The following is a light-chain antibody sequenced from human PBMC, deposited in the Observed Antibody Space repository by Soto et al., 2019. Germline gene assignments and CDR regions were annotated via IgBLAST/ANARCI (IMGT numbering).Light chain of an antibody. V-gene: IGLV1-40*01. Sequence: QSALTQPPSVSGAPGQRVTISCTGHSSNIGAGYDVHWYQQLPGTAPKLLIYGNSNRPSGVPDRFSGSKSGTSASLAITGLQAEDEADYYCQSYDSSLSAYVVFGGGTKLTVL. CDR2: GNS. J-gene: IGLJ2*01. CDR3: QSYDSSLSAYVV. CDR1: SSNIGAGYD.